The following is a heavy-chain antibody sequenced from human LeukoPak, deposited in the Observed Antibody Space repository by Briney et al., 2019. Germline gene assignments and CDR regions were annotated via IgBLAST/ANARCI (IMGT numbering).Heavy chain of an antibody. CDR2: ISHDRSNN. V-gene: IGHV3-30*03. Sequence: AGRSLRLSCAASGFTFSSYGMHWARQAPGKGLEWVAFISHDRSNNCHADSVKGRFTISRDNSKNTLYLQMNSLTDEDTAVYYCARDLSGSYMSDYWGQGTLVTVSS. CDR3: ARDLSGSYMSDY. CDR1: GFTFSSYG. D-gene: IGHD3-10*01. J-gene: IGHJ4*02.